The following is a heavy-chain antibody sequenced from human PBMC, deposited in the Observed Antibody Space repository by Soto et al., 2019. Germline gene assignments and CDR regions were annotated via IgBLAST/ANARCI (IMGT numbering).Heavy chain of an antibody. Sequence: QLQLQESGSGLVKPSQTLSLTCAVSGGSISSGGYSWSWIRQPPGKGLEWIGYIYHSGSTYYNPSLKIRFTISVDRSKNQFSLKLSSVTAADTAVYYCARGPAFLWGQGTLVTVSS. CDR3: ARGPAFL. CDR2: IYHSGST. CDR1: GGSISSGGYS. V-gene: IGHV4-30-2*01. J-gene: IGHJ4*02.